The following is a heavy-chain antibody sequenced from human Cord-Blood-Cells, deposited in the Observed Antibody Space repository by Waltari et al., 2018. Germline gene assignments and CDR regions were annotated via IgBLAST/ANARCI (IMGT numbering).Heavy chain of an antibody. CDR3: ARDGVLLWFGELFDY. CDR1: GFTFRSSE. V-gene: IGHV3-48*03. D-gene: IGHD3-10*01. Sequence: EVQLVESGGGLVKPGGSLRLSFAASGFTFRSSEMNWVRQAPGKGLEWVSYISSSGSTIYYADSVKGRFTISRDNAKNSLYLQMNSLRAEDTAVYYCARDGVLLWFGELFDYWGQGTLVTVSS. CDR2: ISSSGSTI. J-gene: IGHJ4*02.